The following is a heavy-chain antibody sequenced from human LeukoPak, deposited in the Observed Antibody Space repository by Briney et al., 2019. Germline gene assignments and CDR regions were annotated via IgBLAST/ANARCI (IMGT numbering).Heavy chain of an antibody. Sequence: SETLSLTCTVSGDSFSSHYWTWIRQPPGKGLEWIGYISYRGSTNYNPSLKSRLTISIDTSKNQFSLRLSSVTAADTAVYYCARDLVTVTKGFDIWGQGTMVSVSS. CDR2: ISYRGST. CDR1: GDSFSSHY. CDR3: ARDLVTVTKGFDI. D-gene: IGHD4-17*01. J-gene: IGHJ3*02. V-gene: IGHV4-59*11.